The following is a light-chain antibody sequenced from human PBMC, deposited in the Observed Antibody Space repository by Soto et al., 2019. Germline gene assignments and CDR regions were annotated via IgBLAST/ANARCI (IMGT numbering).Light chain of an antibody. J-gene: IGLJ2*01. CDR2: QDR. CDR1: KLGDKY. Sequence: SYELTQPPSVSVSPGQTASITCSGDKLGDKYACWYQQKPGQSPVLVISQDRRRPSGIPERFSGSNSGNTATLTISGTQAMDEADYYCQAWDSSTAVFGGGTKLTVL. CDR3: QAWDSSTAV. V-gene: IGLV3-1*01.